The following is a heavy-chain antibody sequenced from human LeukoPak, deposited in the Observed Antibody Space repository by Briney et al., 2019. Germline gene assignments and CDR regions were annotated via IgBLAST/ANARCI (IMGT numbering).Heavy chain of an antibody. V-gene: IGHV4-39*07. CDR3: ARGYQLLWGGWFDP. Sequence: PSETLSLTCTVSGGSISSSSYYWGWIRQPPGKGLEWIGSIYYSGSTYQNVSLKSRVTISVDTPKNQLSLKLSSVTAADTAVYYCARGYQLLWGGWFDPWGQGTLVTVSS. D-gene: IGHD2-2*01. CDR2: IYYSGST. J-gene: IGHJ5*02. CDR1: GGSISSSSYY.